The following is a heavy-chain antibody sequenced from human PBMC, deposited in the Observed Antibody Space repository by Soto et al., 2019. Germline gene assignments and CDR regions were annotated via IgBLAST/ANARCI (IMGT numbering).Heavy chain of an antibody. J-gene: IGHJ6*02. D-gene: IGHD2-2*01. V-gene: IGHV3-30-3*01. CDR2: ISYDGTIT. CDR1: GFTISNYG. CDR3: ATTRVGPCSSSICFSGIFDGMDV. Sequence: QVQLVESGRGVVQPGRSLRLSCAASGFTISNYGMHWVRQAPGKGLEWVAVISYDGTITYYADSVKGRFTISRDNSKNTLYLQMNSLRTEDTAVYYCATTRVGPCSSSICFSGIFDGMDVWGQGTTVTVSS.